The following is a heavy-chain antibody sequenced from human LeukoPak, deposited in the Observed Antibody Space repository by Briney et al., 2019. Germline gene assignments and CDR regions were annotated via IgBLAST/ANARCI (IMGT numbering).Heavy chain of an antibody. CDR2: IYYSGST. D-gene: IGHD2-21*01. V-gene: IGHV4-59*01. CDR1: GGSLSSYY. Sequence: VEPSETLSLTCSVSGGSLSSYYWSWIRQPPGKELEWIGYIYYSGSTNYNPSLKSRVTISLDTSKNQFSLKLSSVSAADTAVYYCARYSNAVAGARWFDHWGQGTLVTVSS. CDR3: ARYSNAVAGARWFDH. J-gene: IGHJ5*02.